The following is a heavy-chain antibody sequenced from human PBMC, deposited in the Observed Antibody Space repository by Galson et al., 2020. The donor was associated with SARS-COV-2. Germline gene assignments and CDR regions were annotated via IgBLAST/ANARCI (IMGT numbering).Heavy chain of an antibody. J-gene: IGHJ4*02. D-gene: IGHD3-10*01. V-gene: IGHV4-30-4*08. CDR3: ARVESEGCYGSGNSLDYVDS. CDR2: IYYGGST. Sequence: SATLSLTCSVSDGSISSGNSYWSWIRQSPGKGLEWLGYIYYGGSTYFNPSLRGRVTILLNTSKNQFYLRLSSVTAADTAVYYCARVESEGCYGSGNSLDYVDSWGQGTLVTVSS. CDR1: DGSISSGNSY.